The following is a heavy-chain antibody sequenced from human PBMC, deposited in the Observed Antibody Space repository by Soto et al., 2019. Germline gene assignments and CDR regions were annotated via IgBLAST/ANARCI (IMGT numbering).Heavy chain of an antibody. Sequence: SETLCLTWTVSGGSINTYYWTWIRQPPGKGLEWIGYVYHSGSASYNPSLKSRVSISVDTSKNQFSLKLSSVTAADTAVYYCARDIGTSWHWFDPWGQGTLVTVSS. CDR1: GGSINTYY. CDR2: VYHSGSA. CDR3: ARDIGTSWHWFDP. V-gene: IGHV4-59*01. D-gene: IGHD1-26*01. J-gene: IGHJ5*02.